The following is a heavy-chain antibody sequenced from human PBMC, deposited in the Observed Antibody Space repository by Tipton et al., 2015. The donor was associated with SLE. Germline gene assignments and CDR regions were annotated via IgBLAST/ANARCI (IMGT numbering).Heavy chain of an antibody. CDR1: GFRFSTFG. J-gene: IGHJ4*02. D-gene: IGHD3-10*01. CDR2: IPYDVTNK. CDR3: AKDRRLLISFVDY. V-gene: IGHV3-30*19. Sequence: RSLRLSCAASGFRFSTFGMHWVRQAPGKGLEWVSFIPYDVTNKYYADSVKGRFTISRDNSKNTLYLQMNSLRAEDTAVYYCAKDRRLLISFVDYWGQGTLVTVSS.